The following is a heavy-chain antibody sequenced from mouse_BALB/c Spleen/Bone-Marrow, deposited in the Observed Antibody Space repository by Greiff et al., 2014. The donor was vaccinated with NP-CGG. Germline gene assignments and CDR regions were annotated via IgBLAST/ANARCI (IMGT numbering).Heavy chain of an antibody. CDR3: TRYYRYYFDY. J-gene: IGHJ2*01. Sequence: VKLMESGAELARPGASVKLSCKASGYTFTDYYINWVKQRTGQGLEWIGEIYPGSGNTYYNEKFKSKATLTVDKSSSTAYMQLSSLTSEDSAVYYCTRYYRYYFDYWGQGTTLTVSS. V-gene: IGHV1-77*01. D-gene: IGHD2-14*01. CDR2: IYPGSGNT. CDR1: GYTFTDYY.